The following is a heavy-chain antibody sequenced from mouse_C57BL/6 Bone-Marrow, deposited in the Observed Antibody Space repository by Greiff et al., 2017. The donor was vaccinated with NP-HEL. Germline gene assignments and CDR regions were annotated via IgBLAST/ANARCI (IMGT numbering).Heavy chain of an antibody. CDR2: INPNNGGT. CDR3: AREVSYDYDVYYFDY. CDR1: GYTFTDYY. V-gene: IGHV1-26*01. D-gene: IGHD2-4*01. J-gene: IGHJ2*01. Sequence: EVQLQQSGPELVKPGASVKISCKASGYTFTDYYMNWVKQSHGKSLEWIGDINPNNGGTSYNQKFKGKATLTVDKSSSTAYMELRSLTSEDSAVYYCAREVSYDYDVYYFDYWGQGTTLTVSS.